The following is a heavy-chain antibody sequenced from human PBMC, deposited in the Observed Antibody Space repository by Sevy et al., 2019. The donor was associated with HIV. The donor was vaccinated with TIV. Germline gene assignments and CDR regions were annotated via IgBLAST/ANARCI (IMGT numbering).Heavy chain of an antibody. V-gene: IGHV3-72*01. J-gene: IGHJ4*02. D-gene: IGHD6-13*01. CDR3: ATHAGIAAAGRVFDY. CDR1: GFTFSDHY. Sequence: GGSLRLSCAASGFTFSDHYMEWVRQAPGKGLEWVGRIRNKADSYTTKYAGSVKGEFTISRDDSKNSLYLLMNSLKTEDTAVYYCATHAGIAAAGRVFDYWGQGTLVTVSS. CDR2: IRNKADSYTT.